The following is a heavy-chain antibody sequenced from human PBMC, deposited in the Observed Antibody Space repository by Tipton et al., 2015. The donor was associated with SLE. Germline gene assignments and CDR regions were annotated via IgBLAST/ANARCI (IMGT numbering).Heavy chain of an antibody. CDR1: GGSISSGSYY. J-gene: IGHJ4*02. Sequence: TLSLTCTVSGGSISSGSYYWSWIRQPAGKGLEWIGHIYTSGSTNYNPSLKSRVTISVDTSKNQFSLKLSSVTAADTAVYYCARDLSRGYFDYWGQGTLVTVSS. V-gene: IGHV4-61*09. CDR3: ARDLSRGYFDY. CDR2: IYTSGST. D-gene: IGHD3-10*01.